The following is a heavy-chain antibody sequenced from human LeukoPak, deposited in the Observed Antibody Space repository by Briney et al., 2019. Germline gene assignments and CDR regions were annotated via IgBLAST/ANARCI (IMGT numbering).Heavy chain of an antibody. CDR3: AKVGRAPGGGF. V-gene: IGHV1-8*01. D-gene: IGHD3-10*01. CDR1: GYTFTTYD. CDR2: VNPNSGDT. Sequence: GASVKVSCKASGYTFTTYDIYWVRQAPGQGLEWMGWVNPNSGDTAYARKFQGRISMTRDTSISTAYMELNSLTSEDTAVYYCAKVGRAPGGGFWGQGTLVTVSS. J-gene: IGHJ4*02.